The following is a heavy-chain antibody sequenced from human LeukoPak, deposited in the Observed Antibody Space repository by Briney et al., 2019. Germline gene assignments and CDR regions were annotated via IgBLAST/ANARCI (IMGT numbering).Heavy chain of an antibody. CDR1: GFTLSSYE. J-gene: IGHJ4*02. D-gene: IGHD1-7*01. CDR2: ISSSGSTI. Sequence: GGSLRLSCAASGFTLSSYEMNWVRQAPGRGLEWVSYISSSGSTIYYADSVKGRFTISRDNAKNSLYLQMNSLRAEDTAVYYCARYSNWNYESEVPGFDYWGQGTLVTVSS. CDR3: ARYSNWNYESEVPGFDY. V-gene: IGHV3-48*03.